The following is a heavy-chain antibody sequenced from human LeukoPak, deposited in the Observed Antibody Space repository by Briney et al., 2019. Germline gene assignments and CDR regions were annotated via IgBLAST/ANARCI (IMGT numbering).Heavy chain of an antibody. V-gene: IGHV4-30-2*01. CDR3: ARRVVAIFYFDY. CDR2: IYHSGIT. D-gene: IGHD3-3*01. Sequence: SQTLSLTCAVSGGSISSGGYSWSWIRQPPGKGLEWIGYIYHSGITYYNPSLKSRVTMSLDRSKNQFSPKLTSVTAADTAVYYCARRVVAIFYFDYCGQGALVTVSS. CDR1: GGSISSGGYS. J-gene: IGHJ4*02.